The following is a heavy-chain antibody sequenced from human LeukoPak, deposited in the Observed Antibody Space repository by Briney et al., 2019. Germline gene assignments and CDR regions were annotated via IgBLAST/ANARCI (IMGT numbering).Heavy chain of an antibody. V-gene: IGHV4-34*01. CDR3: ARASNFPGRQLAPGDAFDI. CDR2: INHSGST. J-gene: IGHJ3*02. CDR1: GGSFSGYY. Sequence: PSETLSLTCADYGGSFSGYYWSWIRQPPGKGLEWIGEINHSGSTNYNPSLKSRVTISVDTSKNQFSLKLSSVTAADTAVYYCARASNFPGRQLAPGDAFDIWGQGTMVTVSS. D-gene: IGHD6-13*01.